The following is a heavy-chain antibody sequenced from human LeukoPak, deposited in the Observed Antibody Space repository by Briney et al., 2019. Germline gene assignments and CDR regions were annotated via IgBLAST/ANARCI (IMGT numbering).Heavy chain of an antibody. J-gene: IGHJ6*02. V-gene: IGHV1-2*02. D-gene: IGHD2-2*02. CDR1: GYTFTGYY. CDR3: ARVPISYYYYGMDV. CDR2: INPNSGGT. Sequence: ASVKVSCKASGYTFTGYYMHWVRQAPGQGLEWMGWINPNSGGTNYAQKFQGRVTMTRDTSISTAYMELSRLRSDDTAVYYCARVPISYYYYGMDVWGQGTTVTVSS.